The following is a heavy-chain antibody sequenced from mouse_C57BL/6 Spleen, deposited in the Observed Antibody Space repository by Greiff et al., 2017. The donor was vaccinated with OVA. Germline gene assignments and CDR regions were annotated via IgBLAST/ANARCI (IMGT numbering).Heavy chain of an antibody. CDR1: GYTFTSYW. V-gene: IGHV1-52*01. CDR3: ARSGSTLSAY. Sequence: VQLQQPGAELVRPGSSVKLSCKASGYTFTSYWMHWVKQRPIQGLEWIGNIDPSDSETHYNQKFKDKATLTVDKSSSTAYMQLSSLTSEDSAVYYCARSGSTLSAYWGQGTLVTVSA. CDR2: IDPSDSET. D-gene: IGHD5-1*01. J-gene: IGHJ3*01.